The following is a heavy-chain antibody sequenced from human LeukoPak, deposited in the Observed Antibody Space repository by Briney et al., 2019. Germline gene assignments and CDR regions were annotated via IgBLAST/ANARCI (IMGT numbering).Heavy chain of an antibody. CDR2: ISVSGTTI. J-gene: IGHJ4*02. D-gene: IGHD3/OR15-3a*01. Sequence: PGGSLRLSCAASGFTFSSYEMNWVRQTPGKGLEWVSYISVSGTTIYYADSVRGRFTISRDDAQNSLYLQMNTLRAEDTGFYFCAREADLAATTDYFDSWGQGTLVTVSS. CDR1: GFTFSSYE. V-gene: IGHV3-48*03. CDR3: AREADLAATTDYFDS.